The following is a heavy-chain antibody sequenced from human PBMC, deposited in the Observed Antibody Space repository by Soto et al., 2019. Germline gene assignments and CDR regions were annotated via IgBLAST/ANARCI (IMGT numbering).Heavy chain of an antibody. J-gene: IGHJ4*02. CDR3: ARDKISDYGDYYDSSGYDY. CDR1: GDSVSSNSAA. V-gene: IGHV6-1*01. D-gene: IGHD3-22*01. Sequence: PSQTLSLTCAISGDSVSSNSAAWNWIRQSPSRGLEWLGRTYYRSKWYNDYAVSVKSRITINPDTSKNQFSLQLNSVTPEDTAVYYCARDKISDYGDYYDSSGYDYWGQGTLVTVSS. CDR2: TYYRSKWYN.